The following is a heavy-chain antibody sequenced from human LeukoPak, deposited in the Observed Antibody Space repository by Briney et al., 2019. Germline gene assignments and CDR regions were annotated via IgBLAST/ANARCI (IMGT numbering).Heavy chain of an antibody. CDR1: GYTFTGYY. J-gene: IGHJ4*02. CDR3: VPSNDYYYYFDY. CDR2: INPNSGGT. D-gene: IGHD3-22*01. Sequence: ASVKVSCKASGYTFTGYYMHWVRQAPGQGLEGMGWINPNSGGTNYPLKFQGRVTMTRDTSISTAYMELSRLTSDDTAVYYCVPSNDYYYYFDYWGQGTLVTVSS. V-gene: IGHV1-2*02.